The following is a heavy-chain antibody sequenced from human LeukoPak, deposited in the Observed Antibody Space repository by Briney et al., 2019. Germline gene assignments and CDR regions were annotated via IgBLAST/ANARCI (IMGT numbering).Heavy chain of an antibody. CDR3: SRGIRSSWYSWFDP. CDR1: GYTFTRYD. CDR2: MNPNSGNT. J-gene: IGHJ5*02. V-gene: IGHV1-8*01. Sequence: ASVTVSCKASGYTFTRYDINWVRQAPGQGLEWMGWMNPNSGNTGYAQKFQGTVTMTRNTSISTAYMELSSLRSEDTAVYYCSRGIRSSWYSWFDPWGQGTLVTVSS. D-gene: IGHD6-13*01.